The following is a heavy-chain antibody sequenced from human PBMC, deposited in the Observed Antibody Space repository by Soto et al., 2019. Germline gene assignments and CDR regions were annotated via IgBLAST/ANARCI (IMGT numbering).Heavy chain of an antibody. J-gene: IGHJ4*02. CDR2: MNPNSGNT. Sequence: ASVKVSCKASGYTFTSYDINWVRQATGQGLEWMGWMNPNSGNTGYAQKFQGRVTMTRNTSISTAYMELSSLRSEDTAVYYCARVGYYYDSSGYYLSFDYSGQGTPVTVSS. CDR1: GYTFTSYD. D-gene: IGHD3-22*01. CDR3: ARVGYYYDSSGYYLSFDY. V-gene: IGHV1-8*01.